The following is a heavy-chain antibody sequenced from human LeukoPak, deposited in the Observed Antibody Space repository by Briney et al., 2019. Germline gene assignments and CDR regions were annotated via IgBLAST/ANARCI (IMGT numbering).Heavy chain of an antibody. V-gene: IGHV4-4*07. CDR2: IYTSGST. D-gene: IGHD5-12*01. CDR1: GGSISSYY. Sequence: PSETLSLTCTVSGGSISSYYWSWIWQPAGKGLEWIGRIYTSGSTNYNPSLKSRVTISVDKSKNQFSLKLSSVTAADTAVYYCARGSEGDSGYDFFDYWGQGTLVTVSS. J-gene: IGHJ4*02. CDR3: ARGSEGDSGYDFFDY.